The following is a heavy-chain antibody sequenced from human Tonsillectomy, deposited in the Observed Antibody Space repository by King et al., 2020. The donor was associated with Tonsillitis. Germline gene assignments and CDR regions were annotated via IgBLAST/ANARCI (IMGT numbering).Heavy chain of an antibody. CDR1: GYTFTGYY. J-gene: IGHJ6*02. CDR2: INPNSGGT. Sequence: VQLVESGAEVKKPGASVKVSCKASGYTFTGYYMHWVRQAPGQGLEWMGWINPNSGGTNYAQKFQGRGTMTRDTSISTAYMELSRLRSDDTAVYYCARDPGYSSSVPGYYGMDVWGQGTTVTVSS. V-gene: IGHV1-2*02. CDR3: ARDPGYSSSVPGYYGMDV. D-gene: IGHD6-6*01.